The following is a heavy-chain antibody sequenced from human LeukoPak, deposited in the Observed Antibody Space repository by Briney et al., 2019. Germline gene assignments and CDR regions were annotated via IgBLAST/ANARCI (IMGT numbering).Heavy chain of an antibody. V-gene: IGHV3-15*01. CDR3: AKDQIVSGQHLAPLELDAFDI. Sequence: GGSLRPSCAASGLTFRNAWMSWVRQAPGKGLEWVGRIKSKTDGGTVDYAPPVKGRFTISRDDSRNTLSLEMNSLKTEDTAVYYCAKDQIVSGQHLAPLELDAFDIWGQGTMVTVSS. CDR1: GLTFRNAW. D-gene: IGHD6-13*01. J-gene: IGHJ3*02. CDR2: IKSKTDGGTV.